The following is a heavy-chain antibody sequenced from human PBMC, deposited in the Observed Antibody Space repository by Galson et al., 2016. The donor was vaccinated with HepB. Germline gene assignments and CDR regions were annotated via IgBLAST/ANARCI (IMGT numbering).Heavy chain of an antibody. J-gene: IGHJ6*02. Sequence: SVKVSCKASGYTFIGYYMHWVRQAPGQGLAWMGWINPNSGGTKYAQKFQGRVTMTRNTSISTAYMELSSLRSEDTAVYYCARGESITIFGVVIPGYGMDVWGQGTTVTVSS. D-gene: IGHD3-3*01. CDR3: ARGESITIFGVVIPGYGMDV. CDR2: INPNSGGT. CDR1: GYTFIGYY. V-gene: IGHV1-2*02.